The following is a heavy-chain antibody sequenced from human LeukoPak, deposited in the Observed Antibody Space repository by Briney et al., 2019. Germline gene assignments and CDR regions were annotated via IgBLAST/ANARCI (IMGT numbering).Heavy chain of an antibody. CDR2: IYPGDSDT. Sequence: PGESLKISCKGSGYSFTSYWIGWVRQMPGKGLEWMGIIYPGDSDTRYSPSFQGQVTISADKSISTAYLQWSSLKASDTAMYYCARRYYYDSSGYYAHDAFDIWGQGTMVTVSS. D-gene: IGHD3-22*01. J-gene: IGHJ3*02. V-gene: IGHV5-51*01. CDR3: ARRYYYDSSGYYAHDAFDI. CDR1: GYSFTSYW.